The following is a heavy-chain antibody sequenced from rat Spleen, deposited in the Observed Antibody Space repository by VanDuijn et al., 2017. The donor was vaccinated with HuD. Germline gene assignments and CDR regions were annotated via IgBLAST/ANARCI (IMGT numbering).Heavy chain of an antibody. J-gene: IGHJ2*01. CDR2: IRYDGNNT. V-gene: IGHV5-29*01. CDR3: TRLWDS. CDR1: GFIFSDSY. Sequence: EVQLVESGGGLVQPGRSLKLSCAASGFIFSDSYMAWVRQAPTKGLEWVATIRYDGNNTYYRDSVKGRFTISRDNAKNTLSLQMDSLRSEDTATYYCTRLWDSWGQGVMVTVSS.